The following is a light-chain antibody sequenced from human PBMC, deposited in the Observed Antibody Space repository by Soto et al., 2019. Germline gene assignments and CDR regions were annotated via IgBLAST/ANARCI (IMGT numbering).Light chain of an antibody. V-gene: IGKV2-30*01. CDR2: QVS. CDR1: QSLVYXXXXAY. CDR3: MQGTHWPWT. Sequence: DAVLTQSPLSLPVTLGQPAAISCRSSQSLVYXXXXAYLIWFQQRPGQSPRRLIYQVSTRDAGVPDRFSGSGSGTYFTLTISRVEAEDVGLYYCMQGTHWPWTFGQGTKVEIK. J-gene: IGKJ1*01.